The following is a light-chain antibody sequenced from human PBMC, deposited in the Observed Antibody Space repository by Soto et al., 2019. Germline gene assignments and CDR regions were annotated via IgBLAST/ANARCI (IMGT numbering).Light chain of an antibody. J-gene: IGLJ3*02. CDR2: RNN. CDR3: ASCYDSLSGVV. V-gene: IGLV1-47*01. Sequence: QTVVTQPPSASGTPGQRVTISCSGSTSNLGSNFIYWYQQLPGAAPKLLISRNNQRPSGVPDRFSGSKSGTSASLAISGLRSEDEAVYHCASCYDSLSGVVFGGGIKVTVL. CDR1: TSNLGSNF.